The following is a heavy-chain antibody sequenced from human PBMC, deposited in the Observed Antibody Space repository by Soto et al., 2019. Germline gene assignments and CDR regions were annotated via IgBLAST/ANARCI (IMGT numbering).Heavy chain of an antibody. Sequence: QVQLVQSGAEVKNPGASVKVSCKASGYSFTRYGIGWARQAPGQGLEWMGWIKAYNGNTNYAQNLQGRLTLTTDTSTTTAYMELRSLRSNDTAIYYCAMVDVYVTPRRQDVWGQGTTVTVSS. V-gene: IGHV1-18*01. J-gene: IGHJ6*02. CDR1: GYSFTRYG. D-gene: IGHD3-16*01. CDR2: IKAYNGNT. CDR3: AMVDVYVTPRRQDV.